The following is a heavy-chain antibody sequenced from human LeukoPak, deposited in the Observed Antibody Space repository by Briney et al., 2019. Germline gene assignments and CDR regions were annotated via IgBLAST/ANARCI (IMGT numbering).Heavy chain of an antibody. CDR2: IRYDGSNK. Sequence: GGSLRLSCAASGFTFSSYGMHWVRQAPGKGLEWVAFIRYDGSNKYYADSVKGRFTISRDNSKNTLYLQMNSLRAEDTAVYYCARAAWDGDSFFGYWGQGTLVTVSS. CDR1: GFTFSSYG. J-gene: IGHJ4*02. CDR3: ARAAWDGDSFFGY. V-gene: IGHV3-30*02. D-gene: IGHD3-10*01.